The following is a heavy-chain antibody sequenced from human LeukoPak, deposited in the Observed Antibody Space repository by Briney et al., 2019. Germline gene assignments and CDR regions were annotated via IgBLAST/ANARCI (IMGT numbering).Heavy chain of an antibody. CDR1: GYSFTSYW. Sequence: GESLKISCKGSGYSFTSYWIGWGRQMPGKGLGGMGIIYPGDSDTRYSPSFQGQVTISADTSISTAYLQWSSLKASDTAMYYCALLQGGSGSYTGYFDDWGQGTLVTVSA. J-gene: IGHJ4*02. D-gene: IGHD6-19*01. V-gene: IGHV5-51*01. CDR2: IYPGDSDT. CDR3: ALLQGGSGSYTGYFDD.